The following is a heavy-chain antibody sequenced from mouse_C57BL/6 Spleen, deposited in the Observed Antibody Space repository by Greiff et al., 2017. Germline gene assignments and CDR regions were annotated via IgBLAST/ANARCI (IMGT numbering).Heavy chain of an antibody. CDR3: AREGYYGSSQFAY. V-gene: IGHV1-55*01. J-gene: IGHJ3*01. CDR2: IYPGSGST. Sequence: VQLQQPGAELVKPGASVTMSCKASGYTFTSYWITWVKQRPGQGLEWIGDIYPGSGSTNYNEKFKSKATLTVDTSSSTAYMQISSLTSEDSAVYYCAREGYYGSSQFAYWGQGTLVTVSA. CDR1: GYTFTSYW. D-gene: IGHD1-1*01.